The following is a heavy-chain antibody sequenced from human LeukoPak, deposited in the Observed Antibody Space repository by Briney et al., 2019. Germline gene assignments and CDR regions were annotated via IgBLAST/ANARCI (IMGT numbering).Heavy chain of an antibody. J-gene: IGHJ4*02. CDR1: GGSITSSSYY. Sequence: SETLSLTCTVSGGSITSSSYYWGWIRQPPGKGLEWIGNIYYSGSTYYNPSLKSRLTISVDTSKNQFSLKVSSVTAADTAVYYCAAGSGIYILRDDYWGQGTLVTVSS. V-gene: IGHV4-39*01. CDR3: AAGSGIYILRDDY. D-gene: IGHD1-26*01. CDR2: IYYSGST.